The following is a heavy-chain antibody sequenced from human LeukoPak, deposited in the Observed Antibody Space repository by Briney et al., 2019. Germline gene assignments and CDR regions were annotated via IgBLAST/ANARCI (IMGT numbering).Heavy chain of an antibody. J-gene: IGHJ4*02. CDR2: IVVGSGNT. CDR3: AGTPWFGELTLDY. Sequence: SVKVSCKASGFTFTSSTIQWVRQARGQRLEWIGWIVVGSGNTNYAQKLQERVIITRDMSTTTVYMELSSLRSEDTAVYYCAGTPWFGELTLDYWGPGTLVTVSS. CDR1: GFTFTSST. V-gene: IGHV1-58*02. D-gene: IGHD3-10*01.